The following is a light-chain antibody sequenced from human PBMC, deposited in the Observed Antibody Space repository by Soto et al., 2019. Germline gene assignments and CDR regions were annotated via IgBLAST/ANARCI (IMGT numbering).Light chain of an antibody. Sequence: EIVLTQSPATLSLSPGERATLSCRSGQSISNNLAWYQQKPGQAPRLLIYSAFTRATGIPARFSGSGSGTDFTLTISSLQPEDFAVYYCQAWTFGQGTKVDIK. CDR3: QAWT. CDR1: QSISNN. CDR2: SAF. J-gene: IGKJ1*01. V-gene: IGKV3-15*01.